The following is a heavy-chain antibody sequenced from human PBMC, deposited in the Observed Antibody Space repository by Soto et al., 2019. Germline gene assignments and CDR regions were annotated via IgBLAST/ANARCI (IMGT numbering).Heavy chain of an antibody. CDR2: VNPNSGGT. D-gene: IGHD1-26*01. Sequence: EASVKVSCKASGHTFSGYYVHWVRQAPGQGLEWMGWVNPNSGGTHYAQKFQGRVSMTRDTSLSAVYMELRSLRRDDMAVYFCASDYVGVDLSVTTGDLRTLWAQGSLDTVSA. V-gene: IGHV1-2*02. CDR1: GHTFSGYY. CDR3: ASDYVGVDLSVTTGDLRTL. J-gene: IGHJ4*02.